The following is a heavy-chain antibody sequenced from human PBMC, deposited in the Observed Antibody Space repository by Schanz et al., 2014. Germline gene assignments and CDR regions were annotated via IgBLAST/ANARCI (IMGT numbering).Heavy chain of an antibody. CDR2: ISCSGNTI. CDR1: GLIFSTYT. V-gene: IGHV3-48*01. D-gene: IGHD3-10*01. CDR3: AKDQGSYGSGSYSYFDY. Sequence: EVQLVESGGGLVRPGGSLRLSCTTSGLIFSTYTLNWVRQAPGKGLEWISYISCSGNTIYYADSVKGRFTISRDNAKNSVFLQMNRLRAEDTAVYYCAKDQGSYGSGSYSYFDYWGQGTLATVSS. J-gene: IGHJ4*02.